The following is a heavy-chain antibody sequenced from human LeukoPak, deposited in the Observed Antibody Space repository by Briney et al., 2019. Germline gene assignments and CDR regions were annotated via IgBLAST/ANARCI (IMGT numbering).Heavy chain of an antibody. CDR3: ASYLRYCSGGSCYNFDY. Sequence: SETLSLTCTVSGGSISSSSYYWGWIRQPPGKGLEWIGSIYYSGSTYYNPSLKSRVTISVDTSKNQFSLKLSSVTAADTAVYYCASYLRYCSGGSCYNFDYWGQGTLVTVSS. D-gene: IGHD2-15*01. J-gene: IGHJ4*02. CDR1: GGSISSSSYY. V-gene: IGHV4-39*01. CDR2: IYYSGST.